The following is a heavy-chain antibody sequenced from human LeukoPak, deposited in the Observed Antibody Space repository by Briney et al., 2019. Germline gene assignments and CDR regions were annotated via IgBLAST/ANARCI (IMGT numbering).Heavy chain of an antibody. J-gene: IGHJ4*02. V-gene: IGHV4-31*03. D-gene: IGHD5-12*01. CDR3: ARMVVATTGFDY. Sequence: PSETLSLTCTVSGGSISSGGYYWSWIRQHPGTGLEWIGYIYYSGSTYYNPSLKSRVTISVDTSKNQFSLKLSSVTAADTAVYYCARMVVATTGFDYWGQGTLVTVSS. CDR2: IYYSGST. CDR1: GGSISSGGYY.